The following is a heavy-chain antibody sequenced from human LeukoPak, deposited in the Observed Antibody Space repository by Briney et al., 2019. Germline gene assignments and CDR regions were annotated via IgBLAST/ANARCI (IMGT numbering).Heavy chain of an antibody. D-gene: IGHD1-26*01. CDR1: GYTLTELS. CDR3: ATDLPYSGSYAG. V-gene: IGHV1-24*01. Sequence: ASVKVSCKVSGYTLTELSMHWVQQAPGKGLEWMGGFDPEDGETIYAQKFQGRVTMTEDTSTDTAYMELSSLRSEDTAVYYCATDLPYSGSYAGWGQGTLVTVSS. CDR2: FDPEDGET. J-gene: IGHJ4*02.